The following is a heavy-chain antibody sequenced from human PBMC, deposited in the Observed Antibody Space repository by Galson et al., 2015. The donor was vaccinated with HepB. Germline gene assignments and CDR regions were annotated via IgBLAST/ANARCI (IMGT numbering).Heavy chain of an antibody. CDR2: ISAYNGNT. CDR3: ARVTGDPGDYYYYGMDV. D-gene: IGHD7-27*01. J-gene: IGHJ6*02. V-gene: IGHV1-18*04. CDR1: GYTFTRYG. Sequence: SVKVSCKASGYTFTRYGISWVRQAPGQGLEWMGWISAYNGNTNYAQKLQGRVTMTTDTSTSTAYMELRSLRSDDTAVYYCARVTGDPGDYYYYGMDVWGQGTTVTVSS.